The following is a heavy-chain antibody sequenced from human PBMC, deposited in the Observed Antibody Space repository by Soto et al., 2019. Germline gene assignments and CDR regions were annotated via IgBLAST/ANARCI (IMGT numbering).Heavy chain of an antibody. CDR1: GFSFSADGVG. CDR3: AHAFGGTSWPNDAFDV. Sequence: QITLKESGPTLVKPTQTLTLTCIFSGFSFSADGVGVGWIRQPPGKALEWLALIYWDDDTRYRPSLKSRLTITNASSKTQVVLTMTNMSPLDTATYYCAHAFGGTSWPNDAFDVWGQGTVVTVSS. V-gene: IGHV2-5*02. D-gene: IGHD3-16*01. J-gene: IGHJ3*01. CDR2: IYWDDDT.